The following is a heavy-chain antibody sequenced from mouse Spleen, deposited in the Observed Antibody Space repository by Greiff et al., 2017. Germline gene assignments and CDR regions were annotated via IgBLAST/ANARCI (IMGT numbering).Heavy chain of an antibody. CDR3: ATPYDGHYVDV. J-gene: IGHJ1*01. Sequence: VQLQQSGPGLVAPSQSLSITCTVSGFSLTGYGVNWVRQPPGKGLEWLGMIWGDGSTDYNSALKSRLSISKDNSKSQVFLKMNSLQTDDTATYYCATPYDGHYVDVWGAGTTVTVSS. V-gene: IGHV2-6-7*01. D-gene: IGHD2-3*01. CDR1: GFSLTGYG. CDR2: IWGDGST.